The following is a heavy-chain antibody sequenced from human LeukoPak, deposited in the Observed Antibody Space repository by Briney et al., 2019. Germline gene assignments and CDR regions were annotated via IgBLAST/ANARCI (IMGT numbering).Heavy chain of an antibody. V-gene: IGHV3-53*01. J-gene: IGHJ4*02. Sequence: PGGSLRLSCAASGFTVSSNYMNWVRQAPGKGLEWVSVIYSGGSTYYADSVKGRFTISRDNSKNTLYLQMNSLRAEDTAVYYCAKGSSRYCSGGSCYSGYWGQGTLVTVTS. CDR3: AKGSSRYCSGGSCYSGY. CDR2: IYSGGST. D-gene: IGHD2-15*01. CDR1: GFTVSSNY.